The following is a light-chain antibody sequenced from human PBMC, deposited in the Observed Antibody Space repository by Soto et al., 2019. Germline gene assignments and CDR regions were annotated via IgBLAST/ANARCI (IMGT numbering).Light chain of an antibody. CDR3: QQLNSYWYT. CDR2: AAS. CDR1: QGISSY. J-gene: IGKJ2*01. V-gene: IGKV1-9*01. Sequence: DIQLTQSPSFLSASVGDRVTITCRASQGISSYLAWYQQKPGKAPKLLIYAASTLQSGVPSRFSGSGSGTEFTLTISSLQPVDFATYDCQQLNSYWYTFGQGTKLEIK.